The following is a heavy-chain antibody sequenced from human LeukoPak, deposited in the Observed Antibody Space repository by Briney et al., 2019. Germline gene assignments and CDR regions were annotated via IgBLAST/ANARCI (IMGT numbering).Heavy chain of an antibody. Sequence: GGSLRLSCAASGFTVSNSFMSWIRQAPGKGLEWVAVISYDGSNKYYADSVKGRFTISGDNSKNTLYLQMNSLRAEDTAVYYCAKDRITMIVGGLDYWGQGTLVTVSS. CDR3: AKDRITMIVGGLDY. CDR1: GFTVSNSF. D-gene: IGHD3-22*01. CDR2: ISYDGSNK. V-gene: IGHV3-30*18. J-gene: IGHJ4*02.